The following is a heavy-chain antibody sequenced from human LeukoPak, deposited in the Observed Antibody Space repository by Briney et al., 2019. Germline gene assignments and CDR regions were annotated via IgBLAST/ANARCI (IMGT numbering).Heavy chain of an antibody. CDR1: GFIFSNYW. CDR3: ARDGEEHQLQFTRGVFPR. V-gene: IGHV3-7*01. J-gene: IGHJ4*02. D-gene: IGHD2-2*01. Sequence: PGGSLRLSCAASGFIFSNYWMSWVRQAPGKGLEWVANIKQDGSEKYYVDSVKGRFTISRDNPKKSLYLQMNSLRAEDAALYYCARDGEEHQLQFTRGVFPRWGQGTLVTVSS. CDR2: IKQDGSEK.